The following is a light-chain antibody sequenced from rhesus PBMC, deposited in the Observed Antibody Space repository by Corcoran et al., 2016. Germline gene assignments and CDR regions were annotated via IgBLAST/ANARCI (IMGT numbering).Light chain of an antibody. CDR3: LQSSNWPWT. J-gene: IGKJ1*01. Sequence: EIVMTQSPATLALSPGERATLSCRASQSVSSYLAWYQQKPGQAPGLLIYGASSRATGIPDRFSGLGSGKEFTLTISSLEPEDVGVYFCLQSSNWPWTFGQGTKVEIK. CDR2: GAS. CDR1: QSVSSY. V-gene: IGKV3-24*04.